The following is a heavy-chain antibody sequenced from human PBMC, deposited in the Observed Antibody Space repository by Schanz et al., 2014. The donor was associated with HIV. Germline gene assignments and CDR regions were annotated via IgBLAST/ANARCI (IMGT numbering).Heavy chain of an antibody. CDR3: ARGVVGATTDVFDY. V-gene: IGHV1-69*06. D-gene: IGHD1-26*01. Sequence: QEQLVQSGAAVRKPGSSVTVSCKTSGGTFNNYALNWVRQAPGQGLEWMGGIIPVFGTANYAQKFQGRVTMTTDTSTSTAYMELRSLRSDDTALYYCARGVVGATTDVFDYWGQGTLVTVSS. J-gene: IGHJ4*02. CDR1: GGTFNNYA. CDR2: IIPVFGTA.